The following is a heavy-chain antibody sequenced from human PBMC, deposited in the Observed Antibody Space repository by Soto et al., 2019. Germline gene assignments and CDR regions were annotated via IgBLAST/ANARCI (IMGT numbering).Heavy chain of an antibody. V-gene: IGHV3-30*18. Sequence: GSLRLSCAASGFTFSSYGMHWVRQAPGKGLEWVAVISYDGSNKYYADSVKGRFTISRDNSKNTLYLQMNSLRAEDTAVYYCAKDFDSYGSGSYQYYGMDVWGQGTTVTVSS. CDR1: GFTFSSYG. CDR3: AKDFDSYGSGSYQYYGMDV. CDR2: ISYDGSNK. D-gene: IGHD3-10*01. J-gene: IGHJ6*02.